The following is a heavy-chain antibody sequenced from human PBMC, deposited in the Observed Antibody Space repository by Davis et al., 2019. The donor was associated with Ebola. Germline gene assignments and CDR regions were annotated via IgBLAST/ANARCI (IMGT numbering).Heavy chain of an antibody. V-gene: IGHV3-74*01. J-gene: IGHJ6*02. Sequence: GESLKISCAASGFTFSSYWMHWVRQAPGKGLVWVSRINSDGSSTSYADSVKGRFTISRDNSKNTVFLQMNSLTGEDSAVYHCAKVLSPRSVAGALDVWGQGTTVTVSS. D-gene: IGHD3-10*01. CDR1: GFTFSSYW. CDR3: AKVLSPRSVAGALDV. CDR2: INSDGSST.